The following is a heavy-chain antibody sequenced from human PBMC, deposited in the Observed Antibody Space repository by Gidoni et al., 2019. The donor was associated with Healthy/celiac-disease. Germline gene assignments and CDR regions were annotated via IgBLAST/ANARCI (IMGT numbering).Heavy chain of an antibody. CDR3: AKDTRSSWYYFDY. D-gene: IGHD6-13*01. CDR1: GFTFDDYA. V-gene: IGHV3-9*01. CDR2: ISWNSGSI. J-gene: IGHJ4*02. Sequence: EVQLVESGGGLVQPGRSLRLSCAASGFTFDDYAMHWVRQAPGKGLGWVSGISWNSGSIGYADSVKGRFTISRDNAKNSLYLQMNSLRAEDTALYYCAKDTRSSWYYFDYWGQGTLVTVSS.